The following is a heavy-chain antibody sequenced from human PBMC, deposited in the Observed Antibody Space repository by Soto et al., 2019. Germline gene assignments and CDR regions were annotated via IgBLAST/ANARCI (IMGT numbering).Heavy chain of an antibody. J-gene: IGHJ5*02. D-gene: IGHD4-17*01. CDR1: GFTFSSYG. Sequence: QVQLVESGGGVVQPGRSLRLSCAASGFTFSSYGMHWVRQAPGKGLEWVAVIWYDGSNKYYADSVKGQFTISRDNSKNPRYLQMNSLRAEDTAVYYCASAVDYGDYRFDPWGQGTLVTVSS. V-gene: IGHV3-33*01. CDR3: ASAVDYGDYRFDP. CDR2: IWYDGSNK.